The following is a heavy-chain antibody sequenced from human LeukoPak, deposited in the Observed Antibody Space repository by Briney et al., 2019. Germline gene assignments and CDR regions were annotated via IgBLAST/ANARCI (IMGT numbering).Heavy chain of an antibody. Sequence: SETLSLTCTVSGGSISSYYWSWIRQPPGKGLEWIGYIYYSGSTNYNPSLKSRVTISVDTSKNQFSLKLSSVTAADTAVYYCARLPIAADAFDIWGQGTMVTVSS. D-gene: IGHD6-13*01. CDR3: ARLPIAADAFDI. CDR1: GGSISSYY. V-gene: IGHV4-59*08. J-gene: IGHJ3*02. CDR2: IYYSGST.